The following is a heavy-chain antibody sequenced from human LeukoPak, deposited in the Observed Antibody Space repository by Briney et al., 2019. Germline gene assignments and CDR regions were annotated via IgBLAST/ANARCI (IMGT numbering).Heavy chain of an antibody. D-gene: IGHD3-22*01. CDR3: AKDERSSRYYYDSSGITQH. Sequence: PGGSLRLSCAASGFTFSSYGMHWVRQAPGKGLEWVAVISYDGSNKYYADSVKGRFTISRDNSKNTLHLQMNSLRAEDTAVYYCAKDERSSRYYYDSSGITQHWGRGTLVTVSS. V-gene: IGHV3-30*18. CDR1: GFTFSSYG. CDR2: ISYDGSNK. J-gene: IGHJ1*01.